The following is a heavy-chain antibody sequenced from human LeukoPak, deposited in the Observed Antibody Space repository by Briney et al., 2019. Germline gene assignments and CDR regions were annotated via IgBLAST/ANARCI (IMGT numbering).Heavy chain of an antibody. Sequence: GGSLRLSCAASGFTFSSYSMSWVRQAPGKGLEWVSIISRASESIFYADSVKGRFTISRDNAKNSLYLQMNGLRAEDTAVYYCARGATDVTRWFDPWGQGTRVTVSS. CDR3: ARGATDVTRWFDP. J-gene: IGHJ5*02. D-gene: IGHD1-1*01. CDR1: GFTFSSYS. V-gene: IGHV3-21*01. CDR2: ISRASESI.